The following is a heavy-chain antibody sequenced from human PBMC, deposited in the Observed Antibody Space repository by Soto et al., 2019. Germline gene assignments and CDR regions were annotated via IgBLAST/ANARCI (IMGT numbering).Heavy chain of an antibody. J-gene: IGHJ6*02. V-gene: IGHV3-30-3*01. Sequence: GGSLRLSCAASGFTFSSYAMHWVRQAPGKGLEWVAVISYDGSNIYYADSVKGRFTISRDNAKNTLYLQMNSLRAEDTAVYYCVRVLQLWVQYYCDYGVVDWGQDATLTISS. CDR3: VRVLQLWVQYYCDYGVVD. D-gene: IGHD5-18*01. CDR2: ISYDGSNI. CDR1: GFTFSSYA.